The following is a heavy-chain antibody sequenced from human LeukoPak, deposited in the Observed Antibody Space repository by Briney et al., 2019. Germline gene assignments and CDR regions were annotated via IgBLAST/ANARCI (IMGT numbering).Heavy chain of an antibody. D-gene: IGHD3-3*01. CDR1: GFTFSSYW. Sequence: GGSLRLSCAASGFTFSSYWMNWVRQAPGKGLEWVASIKLDGSERYDVDSVEGRITISRDNAKNMLYLQMNSLRAEDTAVYYCARAYYTYYDFWSGYIYWGQGTLVTVSS. J-gene: IGHJ4*02. CDR2: IKLDGSER. V-gene: IGHV3-7*01. CDR3: ARAYYTYYDFWSGYIY.